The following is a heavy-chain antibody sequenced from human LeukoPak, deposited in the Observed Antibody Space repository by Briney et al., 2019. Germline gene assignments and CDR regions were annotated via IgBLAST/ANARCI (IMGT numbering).Heavy chain of an antibody. V-gene: IGHV3-13*01. Sequence: GGSLRLSCAASGFTFSSSDMHWVRQAPGKGLEWVSAFGRGGDTYYPDSVKGRFTISRENAENSLYLQMNSLRAGDTAVYYCAREVKDDISTGWSFDLWGRGTLVTVSS. CDR2: FGRGGDT. CDR3: AREVKDDISTGWSFDL. J-gene: IGHJ2*01. CDR1: GFTFSSSD. D-gene: IGHD3-9*01.